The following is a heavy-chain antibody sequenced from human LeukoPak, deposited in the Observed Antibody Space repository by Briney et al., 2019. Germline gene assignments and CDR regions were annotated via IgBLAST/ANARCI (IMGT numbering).Heavy chain of an antibody. CDR2: IYHSGST. Sequence: PSGTLSLTCAVSGGSISSSNWWSWVRQPPGKGLEWIGEIYHSGSTNYNPSLKSRVTISVDKSKNQFSLKLSSVTAADTAVYYCARAYYGSGSYYGGENWGQGTLVTVSS. V-gene: IGHV4-4*02. D-gene: IGHD3-10*01. CDR3: ARAYYGSGSYYGGEN. CDR1: GGSISSSNW. J-gene: IGHJ4*02.